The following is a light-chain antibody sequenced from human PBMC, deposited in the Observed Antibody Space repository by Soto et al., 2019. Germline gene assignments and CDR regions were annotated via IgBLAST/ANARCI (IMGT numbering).Light chain of an antibody. CDR2: YDS. V-gene: IGLV3-21*04. CDR1: NIGSKS. Sequence: SYVLTQAPPVSVAPGKTATITCGGNNIGSKSVHWYQQKPGQAPVLVIFYDSDRPSGIPERFSGSNSGNMATLTISRVEAGDEANYYCQVWDIGTGVVFGGGTKLTVL. J-gene: IGLJ2*01. CDR3: QVWDIGTGVV.